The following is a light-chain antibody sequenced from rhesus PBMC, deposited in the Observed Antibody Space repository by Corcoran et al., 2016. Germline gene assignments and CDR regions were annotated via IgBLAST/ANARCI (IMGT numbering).Light chain of an antibody. Sequence: DIQMIQSPSSLSASVGDTVTITCRASQGISSYLNWFQQNPGKAPKLLIYAASSLESGVPSRLSGGGSRTEFTLTSSSLQPEDFAAYYCLQHNSYPLTFGGGTKVEIK. J-gene: IGKJ4*01. CDR2: AAS. CDR3: LQHNSYPLT. CDR1: QGISSY. V-gene: IGKV1-28*01.